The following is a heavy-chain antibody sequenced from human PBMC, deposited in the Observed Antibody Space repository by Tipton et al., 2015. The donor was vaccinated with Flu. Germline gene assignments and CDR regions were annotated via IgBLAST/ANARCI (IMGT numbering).Heavy chain of an antibody. CDR3: ATLTGDDY. J-gene: IGHJ4*02. Sequence: SLRLSCAASGFLFSRYEMNWVRQAPGKGLEWLSYISSSGSTISYADSVRGRFTISRDNAKNSLYLQLNSLRAEDTALYYCATLTGDDYWGQGDLVTVSS. CDR2: ISSSGSTI. CDR1: GFLFSRYE. V-gene: IGHV3-48*03. D-gene: IGHD7-27*01.